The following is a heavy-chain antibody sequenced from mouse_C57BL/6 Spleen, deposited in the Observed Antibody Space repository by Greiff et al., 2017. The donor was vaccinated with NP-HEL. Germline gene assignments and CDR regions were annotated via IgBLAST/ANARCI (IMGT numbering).Heavy chain of an antibody. V-gene: IGHV1-55*01. D-gene: IGHD2-3*01. Sequence: QVQLQQSGAELVKPGASVKMSCKASGYTFTSYWITWVKQRPGQGLEWIGDIYPGSGSTNYNEKFKSKATVTVDTSSSTAYMQLSSLTSEDSAVYYCARGGYSSYLDYWGQGTTLTVSS. J-gene: IGHJ2*01. CDR1: GYTFTSYW. CDR2: IYPGSGST. CDR3: ARGGYSSYLDY.